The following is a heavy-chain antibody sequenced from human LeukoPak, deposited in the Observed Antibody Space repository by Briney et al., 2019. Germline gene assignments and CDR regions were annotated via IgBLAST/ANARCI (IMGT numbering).Heavy chain of an antibody. V-gene: IGHV3-48*02. Sequence: PGGSLRLSCAVSGFSVTNNYMSWVRQAPGKGLEWVSYISSSRTTIYYADSVKGRFTISRDNAKNSLYLQMNSLRDEDTAVYYCARAGNYGSPWGQGTLVTVSS. CDR2: ISSSRTTI. CDR1: GFSVTNNY. CDR3: ARAGNYGSP. J-gene: IGHJ5*02. D-gene: IGHD4-17*01.